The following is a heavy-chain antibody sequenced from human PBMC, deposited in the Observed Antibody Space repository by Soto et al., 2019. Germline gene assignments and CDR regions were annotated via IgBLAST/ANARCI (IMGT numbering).Heavy chain of an antibody. CDR3: AKYSYQLLPLFGGMDV. CDR2: ISYDGSDK. J-gene: IGHJ6*02. Sequence: QVQLVESGGGVVQPGRSLRLSCAASGFTFSSYGMHWVRQAPGKGLEWVTIISYDGSDKYYADSVKGRFTISRDNSKNTLYLQMNSLRAEDTAVYYCAKYSYQLLPLFGGMDVWGQGTTVTVSS. D-gene: IGHD2-2*01. CDR1: GFTFSSYG. V-gene: IGHV3-30*18.